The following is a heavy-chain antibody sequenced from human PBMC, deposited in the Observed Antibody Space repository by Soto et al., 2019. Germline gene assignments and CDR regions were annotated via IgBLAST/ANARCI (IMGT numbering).Heavy chain of an antibody. CDR3: ARAFDDSSGFYGGLGY. J-gene: IGHJ4*02. D-gene: IGHD3-22*01. CDR1: GGSIGSGDYY. CDR2: MYYTGST. V-gene: IGHV4-30-4*01. Sequence: SETLSLTCAVYGGSIGSGDYYWSWIRQPPGKGLEWIGYMYYTGSTYYNPSLKSQFTISVDASKNQFSLKLSSVTAVDTAVYYCARAFDDSSGFYGGLGYWGQGTLVTVSS.